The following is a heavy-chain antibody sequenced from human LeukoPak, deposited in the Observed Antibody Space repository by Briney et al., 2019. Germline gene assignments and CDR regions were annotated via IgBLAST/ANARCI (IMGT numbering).Heavy chain of an antibody. J-gene: IGHJ4*02. D-gene: IGHD2-2*01. CDR1: GGTFSSYA. V-gene: IGHV1-69*04. CDR2: IIPILGIA. Sequence: SVKVSCKASGGTFSSYAISWVRQAPGQGLEWMGRIIPILGIANYAQKFQGRVTITADKSTSTAYMELSSLRSEDTAVYYCAGIKLGYCSSTSCLGSLCTSLRDWGQGTLVTVSS. CDR3: AGIKLGYCSSTSCLGSLCTSLRD.